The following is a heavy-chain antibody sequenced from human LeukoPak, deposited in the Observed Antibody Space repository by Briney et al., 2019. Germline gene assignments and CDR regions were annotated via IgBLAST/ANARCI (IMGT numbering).Heavy chain of an antibody. V-gene: IGHV3-66*02. J-gene: IGHJ3*02. Sequence: GGSLRLSCAASGFTVSTNYMGWVRQAPGKGLEWVSVLYSGGSTHYPDSVKGRFTISRDNSQNTLYLQMDSLRPEDTAVYYCARLSDSSTYGAFDIWGHGTMVTVSS. D-gene: IGHD3-22*01. CDR3: ARLSDSSTYGAFDI. CDR1: GFTVSTNY. CDR2: LYSGGST.